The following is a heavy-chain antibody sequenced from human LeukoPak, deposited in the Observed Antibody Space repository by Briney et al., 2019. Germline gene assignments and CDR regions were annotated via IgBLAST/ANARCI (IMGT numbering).Heavy chain of an antibody. V-gene: IGHV4-30-2*01. CDR1: GGSISSGGYY. CDR3: ARDHYDFWSGYYTDY. Sequence: SQTLSLTCTVSGGSISSGGYYWSWIRQPPGKGLEWIGYIYHSGSTYYNPSLKSRVTISVDRSKNQFSLKLSSVTAADTAVYYCARDHYDFWSGYYTDYWGQGTLVTVSS. J-gene: IGHJ4*02. D-gene: IGHD3-3*01. CDR2: IYHSGST.